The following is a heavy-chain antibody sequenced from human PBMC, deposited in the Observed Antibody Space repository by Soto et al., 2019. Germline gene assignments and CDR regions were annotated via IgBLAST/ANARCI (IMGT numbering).Heavy chain of an antibody. J-gene: IGHJ6*02. D-gene: IGHD1-26*01. CDR1: GFTVSSNY. CDR3: ETLAFGRGVMDV. Sequence: EVQLVESGGGLIQPGGSLRLSCAASGFTVSSNYMSWVRQAPGKGLEWVSVIYSGGSTYYADSVKGRFTISRDNSKNTLYLQMNSLRAEDTGVYYCETLAFGRGVMDVWGQGTTVTVSS. V-gene: IGHV3-53*01. CDR2: IYSGGST.